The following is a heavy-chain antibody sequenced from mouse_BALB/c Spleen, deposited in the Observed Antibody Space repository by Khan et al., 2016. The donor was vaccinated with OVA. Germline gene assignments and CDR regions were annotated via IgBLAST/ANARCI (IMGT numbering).Heavy chain of an antibody. Sequence: QVQLKQSGAELVRPGASVKLSCKTSGYIFTSYWIHWVKQRSGQGLEWIARIYPGTDTTYYNEKLKDKATLTADKSSSTAYMLLSRLKSVDSAVYFCGREEAVYYFDDGGQGTTLTVSS. CDR2: IYPGTDTT. CDR1: GYIFTSYW. V-gene: IGHV1S132*01. CDR3: GREEAVYYFDD. J-gene: IGHJ2*01. D-gene: IGHD3-3*01.